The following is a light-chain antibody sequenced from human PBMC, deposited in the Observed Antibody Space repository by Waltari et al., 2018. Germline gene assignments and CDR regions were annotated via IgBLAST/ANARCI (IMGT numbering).Light chain of an antibody. CDR1: SSNIGSNY. CDR2: KNN. CDR3: AAWDDSLSGVV. J-gene: IGLJ2*01. V-gene: IGLV1-47*01. Sequence: QSVLTQPPSASGTPGQRVTISCSGSSSNIGSNYVYWYQQLPGTAPKLLIDKNNQRPSGVPDRFSGSKSGTSASLAISGLRSEDEADYSCAAWDDSLSGVVFGGGTKLTVL.